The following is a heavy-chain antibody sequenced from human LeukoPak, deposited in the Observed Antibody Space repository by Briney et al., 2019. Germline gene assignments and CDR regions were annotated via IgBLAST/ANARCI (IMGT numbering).Heavy chain of an antibody. CDR1: GGSFSGYY. CDR2: INHSGST. CDR3: ADSRHSSGWYDY. Sequence: SETLSLTCAVYGGSFSGYYWSWIRQPPGKGLEWIGEINHSGSTNYNPSLKRRATISVDTSKNQFSLKLSSVTAADTAVYYCADSRHSSGWYDYWGQGTLVTTSS. D-gene: IGHD6-19*01. V-gene: IGHV4-34*01. J-gene: IGHJ4*02.